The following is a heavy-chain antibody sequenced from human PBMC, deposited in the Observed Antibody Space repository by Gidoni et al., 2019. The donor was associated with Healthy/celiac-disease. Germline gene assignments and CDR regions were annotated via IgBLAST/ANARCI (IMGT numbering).Heavy chain of an antibody. J-gene: IGHJ3*02. CDR3: AYYYAPHDAFDI. V-gene: IGHV4-59*08. CDR1: GGSISSYY. CDR2: IYYSGST. Sequence: QVQLQESGPGLVKPSETLSLTCTASGGSISSYYWSWIRQPPGKGLEWIGYIYYSGSTNYNPSLKSRVTISVDTSKNQLSLKLSSVTAADTAVYYCAYYYAPHDAFDIWGQGTMVTVSS. D-gene: IGHD3-10*01.